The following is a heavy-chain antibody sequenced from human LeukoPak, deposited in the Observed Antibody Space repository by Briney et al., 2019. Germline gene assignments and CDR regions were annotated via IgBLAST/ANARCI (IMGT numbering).Heavy chain of an antibody. V-gene: IGHV4-61*02. D-gene: IGHD6-19*01. CDR1: GGSISSGSYY. J-gene: IGHJ1*01. CDR2: IYTSGST. Sequence: SETLSLTCTVSGGSISSGSYYWSWIRQPAGKGLEWIGRIYTSGSTNYNPSLKSRVTISVDTSKNQFSLKLSSMTAADTAVYYCARAQGYSSGWDFQHWGQGTLVTVSS. CDR3: ARAQGYSSGWDFQH.